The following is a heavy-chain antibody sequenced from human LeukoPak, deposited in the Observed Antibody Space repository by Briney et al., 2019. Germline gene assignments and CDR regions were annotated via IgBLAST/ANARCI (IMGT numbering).Heavy chain of an antibody. V-gene: IGHV1-46*03. Sequence: ASVKVSCKASGYTFTSYYMHWVRQAPGQGLEWMGIINPSGGSTSYAQKFQGRVTMTRDTFTSTVYMELSSLRSEDTAVYYCARDARGYCSSTSCSSGDYWGQGTLVTVSS. CDR3: ARDARGYCSSTSCSSGDY. J-gene: IGHJ4*02. CDR1: GYTFTSYY. CDR2: INPSGGST. D-gene: IGHD2-2*01.